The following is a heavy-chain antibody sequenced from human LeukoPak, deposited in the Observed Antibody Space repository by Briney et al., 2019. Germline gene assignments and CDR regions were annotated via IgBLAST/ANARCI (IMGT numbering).Heavy chain of an antibody. D-gene: IGHD5-18*01. CDR3: ARDRYSYGYALDC. V-gene: IGHV3-66*02. CDR1: GFTFSNNY. Sequence: GGSLRLSCTASGFTFSNNYMSWVRQAPGKGLEWVSVIYSGGSTYHADSVKGRFIISRDNSKNTLNLQMNSLRVEDSAAYYCARDRYSYGYALDCWGQGTLVTVSS. J-gene: IGHJ4*02. CDR2: IYSGGST.